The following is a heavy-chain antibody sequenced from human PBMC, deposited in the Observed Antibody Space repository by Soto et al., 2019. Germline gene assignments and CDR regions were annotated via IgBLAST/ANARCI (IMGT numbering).Heavy chain of an antibody. J-gene: IGHJ6*02. D-gene: IGHD3-3*01. Sequence: NPSETLSLTCTVSGGSISSGDYYWSWIRQHPGKGLEWIGYIYYSGSTYYNPSLKSRVTISVDTSKNQFSLKLSSVTAADTAVYYCARAPYYDFWSGYPPLGMDVWGQGTTVTVSS. CDR2: IYYSGST. V-gene: IGHV4-31*03. CDR1: GGSISSGDYY. CDR3: ARAPYYDFWSGYPPLGMDV.